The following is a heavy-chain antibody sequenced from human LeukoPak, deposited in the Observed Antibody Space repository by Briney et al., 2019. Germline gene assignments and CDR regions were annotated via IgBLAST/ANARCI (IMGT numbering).Heavy chain of an antibody. CDR3: ARDQVWDYCSSTSCYNYYGMDV. Sequence: GGSLRLSCAASGLTFSSYEMNWVRQAPGKGLEWVSYISSSGSTIYYADSVKGRFTISRDNAKNSLYLQMNSLRAEDTAVYYCARDQVWDYCSSTSCYNYYGMDVWGQGTTVTVSS. CDR2: ISSSGSTI. D-gene: IGHD2-2*02. J-gene: IGHJ6*02. CDR1: GLTFSSYE. V-gene: IGHV3-48*03.